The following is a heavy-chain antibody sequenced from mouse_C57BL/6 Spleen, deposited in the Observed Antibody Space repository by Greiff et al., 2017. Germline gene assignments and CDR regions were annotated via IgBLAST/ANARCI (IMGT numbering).Heavy chain of an antibody. V-gene: IGHV1-61*01. J-gene: IGHJ4*01. Sequence: QVQLQQPGAELVRPGSSVKLSCKASGYTFTSYWMEWVKQRPGQGLEWIGNIYPSDSETHYNQKFKDKATLTVDKSSSTAYMQLSILTSDDSADYYCARTGSYYAMDYWGQGTSVTVSS. D-gene: IGHD4-1*01. CDR2: IYPSDSET. CDR1: GYTFTSYW. CDR3: ARTGSYYAMDY.